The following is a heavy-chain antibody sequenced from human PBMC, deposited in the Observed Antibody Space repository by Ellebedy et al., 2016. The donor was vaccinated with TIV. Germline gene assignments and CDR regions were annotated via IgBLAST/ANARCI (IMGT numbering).Heavy chain of an antibody. J-gene: IGHJ4*02. CDR3: APGLVGPSYYFDY. D-gene: IGHD2-15*01. V-gene: IGHV3-23*01. CDR2: ISCSGGST. Sequence: PGGSLRLSCAASGFTFSNYAMSWVRQAPGKGLEWVSGISCSGGSTYYADSVKGRFTISRDNSKNTLYLQMNSRRAEDTAVYYCAPGLVGPSYYFDYWGQGTLVTVSS. CDR1: GFTFSNYA.